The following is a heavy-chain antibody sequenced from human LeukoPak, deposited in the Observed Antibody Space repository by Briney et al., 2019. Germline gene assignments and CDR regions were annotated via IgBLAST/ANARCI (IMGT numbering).Heavy chain of an antibody. Sequence: PGGSLRLSCAASGFTFSSYWMSWVRQAPGKGLEWVAVIANDESNEIYADSVKGRFTISRDNSKNTLYLQMNSLRDEDTAVYYCARAAAVSGAFRDNWFDPWGQGTLVTVSS. CDR3: ARAAAVSGAFRDNWFDP. CDR2: IANDESNE. CDR1: GFTFSSYW. J-gene: IGHJ5*02. D-gene: IGHD6-13*01. V-gene: IGHV3-30-3*01.